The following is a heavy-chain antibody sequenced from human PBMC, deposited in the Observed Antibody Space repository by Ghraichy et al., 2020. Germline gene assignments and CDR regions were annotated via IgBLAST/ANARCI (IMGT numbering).Heavy chain of an antibody. D-gene: IGHD3-10*01. CDR1: GGSFSGYS. V-gene: IGHV4-34*01. CDR3: ARGRRITMVRGVTYYFDY. J-gene: IGHJ4*02. CDR2: INHSGST. Sequence: SETLSLTCAVYGGSFSGYSWSWIRQPPGRGLEWIGEINHSGSTNYNPSLKSRVTISVDTSKNQFSLKLSSVTAADTAVYYCARGRRITMVRGVTYYFDYWGQGTLVTVSS.